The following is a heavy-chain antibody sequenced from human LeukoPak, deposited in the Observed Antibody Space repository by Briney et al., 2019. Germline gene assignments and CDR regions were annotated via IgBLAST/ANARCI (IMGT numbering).Heavy chain of an antibody. CDR3: TTRACHAGGCSSSFYYYYGLHF. J-gene: IGHJ6*02. CDR2: IIPIFGTA. D-gene: IGHD3-16*01. V-gene: IGHV1-69*13. CDR1: GNSISNYA. Sequence: SVKVSCKASGNSISNYAVSWVRQAPGQGFEWMGGIIPIFGTADYAQKFQGRVTITADQSTSTTYMALSSLKFEDTATYYCTTRACHAGGCSSSFYYYYGLHFWGQGTTVSVSS.